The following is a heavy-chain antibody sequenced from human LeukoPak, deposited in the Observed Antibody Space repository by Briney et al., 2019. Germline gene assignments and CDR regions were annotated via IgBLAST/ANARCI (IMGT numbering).Heavy chain of an antibody. D-gene: IGHD1-1*01. Sequence: GSSVKVSCKASGGTFSSYAISWVRQAPGQGLEWMGWISAYNGNTNYAQKLQGRVTMTTDTSTSTAYMELRSLRSDDTAVYYCARVQLELHYYYYGMDVWGQGTTVTVSS. CDR1: GGTFSSYA. J-gene: IGHJ6*02. V-gene: IGHV1-18*01. CDR3: ARVQLELHYYYYGMDV. CDR2: ISAYNGNT.